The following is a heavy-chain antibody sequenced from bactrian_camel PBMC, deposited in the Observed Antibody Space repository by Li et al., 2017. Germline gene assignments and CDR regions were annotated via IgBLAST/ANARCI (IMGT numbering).Heavy chain of an antibody. CDR1: QYIYNRYYC. J-gene: IGHJ4*01. CDR3: AASTNPYYSRCNYVS. D-gene: IGHD4*01. CDR2: IRFLSGTT. V-gene: IGHV3-3*01. Sequence: QLVESGGGSVQEGGSLTLSCEVSQYIYNRYYCLGWYRQAPGKEREWVATIRFLSGTTVYANSVLGRFTISKDNAKNTVYLQMSRLKPEDTAMYYCAASTNPYYSRCNYVSWGQGTQVTVS.